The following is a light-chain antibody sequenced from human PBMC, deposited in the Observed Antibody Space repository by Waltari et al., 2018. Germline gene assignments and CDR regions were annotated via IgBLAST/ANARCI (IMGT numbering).Light chain of an antibody. CDR1: EGIKTW. CDR2: AAS. CDR3: QQYNSYPIT. V-gene: IGKV1D-16*01. J-gene: IGKJ4*01. Sequence: DIQMTQSPSELSASVGDTVNMSCRASEGIKTWLVWYQQKPGKAPQSLIYAASSLHNGVPSRFSGSGSGTDFTLSIRRLQPEDFAIYYCQQYNSYPITFGGGTKVEIK.